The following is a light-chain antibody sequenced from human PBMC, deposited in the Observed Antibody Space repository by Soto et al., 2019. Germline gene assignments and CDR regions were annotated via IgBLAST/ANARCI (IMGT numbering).Light chain of an antibody. J-gene: IGKJ1*01. V-gene: IGKV3-15*01. CDR2: GAS. Sequence: IVMTQSPATLSVSPGERVTLSCRASQSISSNLAWYQQKPGQAPRLLMYGASTRATGIPARFSGSGSGTELTLTVSSLQSEDFGVYYCQQYHNWPPITFGQGTKVDIK. CDR3: QQYHNWPPIT. CDR1: QSISSN.